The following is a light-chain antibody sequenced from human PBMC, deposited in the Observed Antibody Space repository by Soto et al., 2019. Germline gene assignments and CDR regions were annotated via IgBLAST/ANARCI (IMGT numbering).Light chain of an antibody. CDR2: DVS. V-gene: IGLV2-11*01. J-gene: IGLJ2*01. CDR1: ASDVGAYNY. Sequence: QSALTQPRSVSGSPGQSVTISCTGTASDVGAYNYVSWYQQHPGTAPKLVIYDVSNRPSGVPDRFSGSKSGNTASLTISGLKAEDEADFYCCAYVGTYKWDFGGGTKLTVL. CDR3: CAYVGTYKWD.